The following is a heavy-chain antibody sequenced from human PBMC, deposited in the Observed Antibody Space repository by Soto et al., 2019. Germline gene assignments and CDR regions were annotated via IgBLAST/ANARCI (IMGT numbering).Heavy chain of an antibody. J-gene: IGHJ5*01. V-gene: IGHV3-23*01. CDR1: GFTFSSYA. Sequence: GGSLRLSCAASGFTFSSYAMSWVRQAPGKGLEWVSTISGSGDSTFYADSVRGRFTLSRDNSKNTLFLQMTNLRAEDTALFYCAKGDSSSLNWFASWGQGSLVTVSS. D-gene: IGHD2-21*01. CDR2: ISGSGDST. CDR3: AKGDSSSLNWFAS.